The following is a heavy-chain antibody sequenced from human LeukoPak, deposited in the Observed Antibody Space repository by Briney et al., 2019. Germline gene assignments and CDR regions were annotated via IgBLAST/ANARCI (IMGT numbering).Heavy chain of an antibody. D-gene: IGHD3-10*02. J-gene: IGHJ4*02. V-gene: IGHV3-43*01. Sequence: GGSLRLSCATSGFNFHRYTIHWVRHAPGKGLEWVSLAGWAGGTTYYSDSVRGRFTISRDSGRNSVYLQMNSLTTDDTAFYFCAKELDTMFFDYWGQGALVTVSS. CDR3: AKELDTMFFDY. CDR2: AGWAGGTT. CDR1: GFNFHRYT.